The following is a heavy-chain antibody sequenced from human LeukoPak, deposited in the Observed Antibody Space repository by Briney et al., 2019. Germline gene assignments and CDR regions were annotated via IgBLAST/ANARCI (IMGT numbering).Heavy chain of an antibody. V-gene: IGHV3-23*01. D-gene: IGHD6-19*01. Sequence: GGSLRLSCAASGFTFSSYAMSWVRQAPGKGLEWVSAISGSGGSTYYADSVKGRFTISRDNSKNTLYLQMNSLRAEDTAVYYCARGGVFTVAAPYWGQGTLVTVSS. CDR1: GFTFSSYA. CDR3: ARGGVFTVAAPY. J-gene: IGHJ4*02. CDR2: ISGSGGST.